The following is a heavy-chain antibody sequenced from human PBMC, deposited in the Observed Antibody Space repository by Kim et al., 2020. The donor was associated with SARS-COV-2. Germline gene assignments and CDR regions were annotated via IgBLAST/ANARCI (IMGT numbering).Heavy chain of an antibody. J-gene: IGHJ4*02. CDR2: NSGRGGST. CDR3: AKDRITMIVVVITAAYFDY. D-gene: IGHD3-22*01. Sequence: GGSLRLSCAASRFTFSSYAMSWVRQAPGNGLERVSDNSGRGGSTYYADYVKGRFTISRDNSKNTLYLQMNSLKAEDKAVYYCAKDRITMIVVVITAAYFDYWCKGTLVTVSS. V-gene: IGHV3-23*01. CDR1: RFTFSSYA.